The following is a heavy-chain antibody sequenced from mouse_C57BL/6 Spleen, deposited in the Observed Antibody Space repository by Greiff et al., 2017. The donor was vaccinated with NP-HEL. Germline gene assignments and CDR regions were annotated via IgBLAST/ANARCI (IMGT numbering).Heavy chain of an antibody. J-gene: IGHJ2*01. D-gene: IGHD1-1*01. CDR1: GYTFTDYN. V-gene: IGHV1-22*01. CDR2: INPNNGGT. CDR3: AAYYGSSAFDY. Sequence: EVQLQQSGPELVKPGASVKMSCKASGYTFTDYNMHWVKQSHGKSLEWIGYINPNNGGTSYNQKFKGKATLTVNKSSSTAYMELRSLTSEDSAVYYCAAYYGSSAFDYWGQGTTLTVSS.